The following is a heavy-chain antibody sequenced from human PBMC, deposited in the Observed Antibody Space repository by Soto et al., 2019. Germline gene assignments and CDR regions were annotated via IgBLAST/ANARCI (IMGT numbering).Heavy chain of an antibody. J-gene: IGHJ4*02. CDR2: ISSSSSYI. V-gene: IGHV3-21*01. CDR3: ARSVDRAYGDYQGRQLGLDY. CDR1: GFTFSSYS. D-gene: IGHD4-17*01. Sequence: GGSLRLSCAASGFTFSSYSMNWVRQAPGKGLEWVSSISSSSSYIYYADSVKGRFTISRDNAKNSLYLQMNSLRAEDTAVYYCARSVDRAYGDYQGRQLGLDYWGQGTLVTVSS.